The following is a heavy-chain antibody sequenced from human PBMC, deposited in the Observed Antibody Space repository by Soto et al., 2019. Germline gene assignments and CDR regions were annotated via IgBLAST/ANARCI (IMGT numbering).Heavy chain of an antibody. Sequence: GGSLRLSCAASGFTFSSYWMHWVRQAPGKGLEWVSRINSDGSSTSYADSVKGRFTISRDNAKNTLYLQMNSLRAEDTAVYYWARVVCYCPYFYCINRRGSGAIDIWGQGTMVTVSS. CDR1: GFTFSSYW. CDR2: INSDGSST. CDR3: ARVVCYCPYFYCINRRGSGAIDI. D-gene: IGHD3-9*01. J-gene: IGHJ3*02. V-gene: IGHV3-74*01.